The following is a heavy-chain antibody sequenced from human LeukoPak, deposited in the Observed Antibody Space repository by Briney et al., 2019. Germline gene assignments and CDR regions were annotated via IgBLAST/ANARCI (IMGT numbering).Heavy chain of an antibody. D-gene: IGHD2-2*01. CDR3: AREPAAILLDY. V-gene: IGHV1-2*02. Sequence: ASVKVSCKASGYTFTSYDINWVRQAPGQGLEWMGWINPNSGGTNYAQKFQGRVTMTRDTSISTAYMELSRLRSDDTAVYYCAREPAAILLDYWGQGTLVTVSS. CDR1: GYTFTSYD. CDR2: INPNSGGT. J-gene: IGHJ4*02.